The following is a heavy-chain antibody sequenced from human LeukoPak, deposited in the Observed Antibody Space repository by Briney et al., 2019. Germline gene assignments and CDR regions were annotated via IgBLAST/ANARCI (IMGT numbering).Heavy chain of an antibody. D-gene: IGHD2-21*02. CDR2: IYYSGST. J-gene: IGHJ4*02. CDR3: ARGACGGDCYLV. Sequence: SETLSLTCTASGGSISSYYWSWIRQPPGKGLEWMGYIYYSGSTKYNSSLKSRVTISVDTSKNQFSLKLGSVTAADTAVYYCARGACGGDCYLVWGQGALVTVSS. CDR1: GGSISSYY. V-gene: IGHV4-59*01.